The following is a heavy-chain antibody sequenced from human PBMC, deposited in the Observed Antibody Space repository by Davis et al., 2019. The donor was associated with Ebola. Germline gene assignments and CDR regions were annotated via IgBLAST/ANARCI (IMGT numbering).Heavy chain of an antibody. D-gene: IGHD2-15*01. CDR2: IKEDGSEK. Sequence: PGGSLRLSCAASGFSFSSYWMSWVRQAPGKGLEWVANIKEDGSEKYYADSVKGRFTISRDNAKNSLYLQMNSLRAEDTAVYYCARGPDCSGGNCFYYYYYMDVWGKGTTVTVSS. CDR3: ARGPDCSGGNCFYYYYYMDV. V-gene: IGHV3-7*03. CDR1: GFSFSSYW. J-gene: IGHJ6*03.